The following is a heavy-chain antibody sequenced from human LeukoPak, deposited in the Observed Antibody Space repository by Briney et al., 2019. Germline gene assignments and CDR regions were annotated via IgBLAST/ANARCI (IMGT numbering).Heavy chain of an antibody. D-gene: IGHD3-10*01. CDR2: IIPMFGTA. Sequence: ASVKVSCKASGGTFSSYAISWVRQAPGQGLEWMGGIIPMFGTANYAQKFQGRVTITADESTSTAYMGLSSLRSEDTAVYYCAREVYYYGSGSYYPYFDYWGQGTLVTVSS. CDR3: AREVYYYGSGSYYPYFDY. CDR1: GGTFSSYA. V-gene: IGHV1-69*13. J-gene: IGHJ4*02.